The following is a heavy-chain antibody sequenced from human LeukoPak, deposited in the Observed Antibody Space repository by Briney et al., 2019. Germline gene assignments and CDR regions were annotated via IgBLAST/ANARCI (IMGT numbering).Heavy chain of an antibody. D-gene: IGHD4-23*01. CDR1: GFSFSSDW. CDR3: ARTLMGGGNSPFDS. CDR2: IRRDGSQK. Sequence: GGSLRLSCAASGFSFSSDWMSWVRQAPGKGLEWVANIRRDGSQKYYVDSVKGRFTISRDNADNSLYLHMNSLRAEDTAVYYCARTLMGGGNSPFDSWGQGTLVTVSS. V-gene: IGHV3-7*05. J-gene: IGHJ4*02.